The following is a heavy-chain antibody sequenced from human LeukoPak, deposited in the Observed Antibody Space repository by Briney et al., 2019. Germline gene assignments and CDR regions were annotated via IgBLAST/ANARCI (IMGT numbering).Heavy chain of an antibody. J-gene: IGHJ4*02. CDR2: IKEDGSRI. V-gene: IGHV3-7*04. CDR1: GFTFSNCW. D-gene: IGHD3-22*01. CDR3: ARDPPPEDSSGYLDY. Sequence: PGGSLRLSCSASGFTFSNCWMTWVRQAQGKGQEWVANIKEDGSRIYYVDSVKGRFTISRDNAKNSLYLQMNSLRAEDTAVYYCARDPPPEDSSGYLDYWGQGALVTVSS.